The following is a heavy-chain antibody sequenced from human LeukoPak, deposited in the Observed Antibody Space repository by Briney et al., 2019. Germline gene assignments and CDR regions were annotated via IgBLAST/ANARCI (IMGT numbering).Heavy chain of an antibody. Sequence: SETLSLTCAVYGGSFSGYYWSWIRQPPGKGLEWIGEINHSGSTNCNPSLKSRVTISVDTSKNQFSLKLSSVTAADTAVYYCARGVVVVAALHWFDPWGQGTLVTVSS. CDR3: ARGVVVVAALHWFDP. CDR2: INHSGST. V-gene: IGHV4-34*01. CDR1: GGSFSGYY. D-gene: IGHD2-15*01. J-gene: IGHJ5*02.